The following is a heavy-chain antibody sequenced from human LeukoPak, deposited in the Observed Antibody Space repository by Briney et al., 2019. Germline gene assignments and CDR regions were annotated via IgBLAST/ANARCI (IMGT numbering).Heavy chain of an antibody. CDR1: GFTFSSYA. Sequence: GGSLRLSCAAPGFTFSSYAMTWVRQAPGKGLEWVSAISGSGGSTYYADSVKSRFTISRDNSKNTLYLQMNSLRAEDTAVYYCAKSGSSGHAPAEYFQHWGQGTLVTVSS. D-gene: IGHD3-22*01. V-gene: IGHV3-23*01. CDR3: AKSGSSGHAPAEYFQH. CDR2: ISGSGGST. J-gene: IGHJ1*01.